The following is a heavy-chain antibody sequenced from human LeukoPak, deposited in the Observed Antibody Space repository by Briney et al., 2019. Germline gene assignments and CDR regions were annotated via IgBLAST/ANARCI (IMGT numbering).Heavy chain of an antibody. D-gene: IGHD3-3*01. CDR2: IIPMFGTA. J-gene: IGHJ4*02. V-gene: IGHV1-69*01. CDR3: ARRFGDFWSGFDY. Sequence: GGIIPMFGTANYAQKFQGRLTIIADDSTSTAYMELSSLKSEDTAVYYCARRFGDFWSGFDYWGQGTLVAVSS.